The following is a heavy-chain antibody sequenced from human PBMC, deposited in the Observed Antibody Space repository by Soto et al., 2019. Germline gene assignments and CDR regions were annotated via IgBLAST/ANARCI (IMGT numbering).Heavy chain of an antibody. J-gene: IGHJ4*02. CDR2: IYHRGGGT. V-gene: IGHV4-31*01. CDR1: GVSIDSGGYY. CDR3: ARDGGRCIGGTCLTN. Sequence: QVHLQESGPGLVKPSQTLSLICSVSGVSIDSGGYYWSWIRQRPGKGLEWIGYIYHRGGGTFSNPALKSPAAISIDTSTNRLLLDLTSMTAAATAVYYCARDGGRCIGGTCLTNWGQGTLVTVSS. D-gene: IGHD2-15*01.